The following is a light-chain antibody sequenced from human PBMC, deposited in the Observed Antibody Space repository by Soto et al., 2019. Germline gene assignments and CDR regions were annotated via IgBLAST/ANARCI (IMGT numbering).Light chain of an antibody. V-gene: IGLV2-14*01. Sequence: QSAITQPSPVSGSPGPSITISCTGSSNDVGGYNYVSWYQQHPGKAPKLMIYEVSNRPSGVSNRFSGSKSGNTASLTISGLQAEDEADYYCSSYTSSSTIYVYGTGTKVTVL. CDR2: EVS. CDR3: SSYTSSSTIYV. J-gene: IGLJ1*01. CDR1: SNDVGGYNY.